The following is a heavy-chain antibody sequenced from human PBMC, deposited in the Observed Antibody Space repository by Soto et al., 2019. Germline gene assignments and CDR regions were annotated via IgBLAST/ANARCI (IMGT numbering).Heavy chain of an antibody. V-gene: IGHV3-30*18. CDR2: ISYDGSNK. D-gene: IGHD3-22*01. J-gene: IGHJ4*02. Sequence: GGSLRLSCAASGFTFISYGMHWVRQAPGKGLEWVAVISYDGSNKYYADSVKGRFTISRDNSKNTLYLQMNSLRAEDTAVYYCAKSAANYYDSSGIDYWGQGTLVTVSS. CDR1: GFTFISYG. CDR3: AKSAANYYDSSGIDY.